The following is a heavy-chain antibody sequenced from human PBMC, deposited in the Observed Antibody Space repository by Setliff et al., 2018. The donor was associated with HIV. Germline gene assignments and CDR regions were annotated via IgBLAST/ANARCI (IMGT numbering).Heavy chain of an antibody. CDR2: IRSKANNYAT. Sequence: PGGSLRLSCAASGFTFSGSAMHWVRQASGKGLEWVGRIRSKANNYATTYAASVKGRFTIFRDDSKNTAYLQMNSLKIEDTAVYYCTRHQYDFWSGYYYVDYYYGMDVWGQGTTVTVSS. CDR3: TRHQYDFWSGYYYVDYYYGMDV. CDR1: GFTFSGSA. D-gene: IGHD3-3*01. V-gene: IGHV3-73*01. J-gene: IGHJ6*02.